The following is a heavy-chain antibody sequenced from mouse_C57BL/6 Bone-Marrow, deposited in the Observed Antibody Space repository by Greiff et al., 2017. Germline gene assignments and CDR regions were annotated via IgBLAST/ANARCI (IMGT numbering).Heavy chain of an antibody. V-gene: IGHV1-82*01. J-gene: IGHJ4*01. D-gene: IGHD2-3*01. CDR3: ARGWLLLDYYAMDY. Sequence: QVQLQQSGPELVKPGASVKISCKASGYAFSSSWMNWVKQRPGTGLEWIGRIYPGDGDTNYNGKFKGKATLTADKSSSTAYMQLSSLTSEDSAVYFCARGWLLLDYYAMDYWGQGTSVTVSS. CDR1: GYAFSSSW. CDR2: IYPGDGDT.